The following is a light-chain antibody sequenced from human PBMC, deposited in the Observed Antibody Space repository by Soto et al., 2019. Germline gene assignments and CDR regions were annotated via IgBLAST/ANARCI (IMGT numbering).Light chain of an antibody. CDR3: NSYTSSSTYVV. Sequence: QSALTQPASVSGSPGQSITISCTGTSSDVGGYNYVSWYQQHPGKAPKLMIYDVSNRPSGVSNRFSRSKSGNTASLTISGLQAEDEAHYYCNSYTSSSTYVVFGGGTKLTVL. CDR1: SSDVGGYNY. J-gene: IGLJ2*01. CDR2: DVS. V-gene: IGLV2-14*01.